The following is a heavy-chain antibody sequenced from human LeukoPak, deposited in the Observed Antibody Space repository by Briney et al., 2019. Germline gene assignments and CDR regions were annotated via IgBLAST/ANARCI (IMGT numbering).Heavy chain of an antibody. Sequence: GGSLRLSCAASGFTFSSYAMSWVRPAPGKGLEWLSSLSTSGGNTYYAHSVKGRFTISRDNSENTLYLQLNSLRAEDTAVYCCAKGGPYSSSPVDYWGQGTLVTVSS. CDR3: AKGGPYSSSPVDY. CDR2: LSTSGGNT. D-gene: IGHD6-6*01. J-gene: IGHJ4*02. V-gene: IGHV3-23*01. CDR1: GFTFSSYA.